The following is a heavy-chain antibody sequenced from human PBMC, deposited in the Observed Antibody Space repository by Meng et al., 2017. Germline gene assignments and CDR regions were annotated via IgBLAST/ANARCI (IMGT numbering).Heavy chain of an antibody. CDR2: INSDGSST. J-gene: IGHJ3*02. Sequence: GESLKISCAASGFTFSSYSMNWVRQAPGKGLVWVSRINSDGSSTSYADSVKGRFTISRDNAKNTLYLQMNSLRAEDTAVYYCARSPHDVDYGDADAFDIWGQGTMVTVSS. CDR1: GFTFSSYS. CDR3: ARSPHDVDYGDADAFDI. D-gene: IGHD4-17*01. V-gene: IGHV3-74*01.